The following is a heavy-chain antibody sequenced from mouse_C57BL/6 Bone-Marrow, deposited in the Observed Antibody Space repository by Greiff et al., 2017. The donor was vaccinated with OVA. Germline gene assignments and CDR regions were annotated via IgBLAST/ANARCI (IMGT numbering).Heavy chain of an antibody. V-gene: IGHV1-53*01. CDR3: ARSKGYDDWYFDV. J-gene: IGHJ1*03. Sequence: QVQLQQPGTELVKPGASVKLSCKASGYTFTSYWTHWVKQRPGQGLEWIGNINPSNGGTNYNEKFKSKATLTVDKSSSTAYMQLSSLTSEDSAVYYCARSKGYDDWYFDVWGTGTTVTVSS. CDR2: INPSNGGT. CDR1: GYTFTSYW. D-gene: IGHD2-3*01.